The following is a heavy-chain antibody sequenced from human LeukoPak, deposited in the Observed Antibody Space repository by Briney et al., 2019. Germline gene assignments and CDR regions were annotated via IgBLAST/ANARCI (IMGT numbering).Heavy chain of an antibody. D-gene: IGHD6-19*01. V-gene: IGHV3-20*04. CDR3: ARDGGSGWYSDY. CDR1: GFNLDGYG. Sequence: GGSLRLSCATSGFNLDGYGMSWVRQVPGKGLEWVSGISWNGGSTDYADSVRGRFTISRDTAKKSLYLQMNSLRDEDTAFYYCARDGGSGWYSDYWGRGTLVTVSS. J-gene: IGHJ4*02. CDR2: ISWNGGST.